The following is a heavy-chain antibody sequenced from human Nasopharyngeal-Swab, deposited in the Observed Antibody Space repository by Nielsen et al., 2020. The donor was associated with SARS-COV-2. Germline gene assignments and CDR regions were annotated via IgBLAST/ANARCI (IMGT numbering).Heavy chain of an antibody. D-gene: IGHD1-14*01. V-gene: IGHV3-11*06. J-gene: IGHJ4*02. Sequence: WIRQPPGKGLEWISYISGKSTYTSYADSVKGRFTISRDNVKKSLYLQVNSLRAEDTAVYYCARETGDYWGQGILVTVSS. CDR2: ISGKSTYT. CDR3: ARETGDY.